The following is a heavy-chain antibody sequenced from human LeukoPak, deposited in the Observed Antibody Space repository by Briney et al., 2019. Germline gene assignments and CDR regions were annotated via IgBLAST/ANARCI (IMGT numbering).Heavy chain of an antibody. V-gene: IGHV3-33*01. CDR2: IWYDGSNK. CDR3: ARDRGYSGDYFDY. J-gene: IGHJ4*02. D-gene: IGHD5-18*01. CDR1: GFTFSSYG. Sequence: GVSLRLSCAASGFTFSSYGMHWVRQAPGKGLEWVAVIWYDGSNKYYADSVKGRFTISRDNSKNTLYLQMNSLRAEDTAVYYCARDRGYSGDYFDYWGQGTLVTVSS.